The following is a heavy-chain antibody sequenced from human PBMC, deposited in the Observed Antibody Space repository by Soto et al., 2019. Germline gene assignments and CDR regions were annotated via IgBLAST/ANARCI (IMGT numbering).Heavy chain of an antibody. CDR3: AHIVVAGLGYYFDY. D-gene: IGHD6-19*01. CDR2: IYWDDDK. Sequence: QITLKESGPTLVKPTQTLTLTCTFSGFSLSSTRMAVGWIRQPPGKALEWLALIYWDDDKRYSPFLKSRLTITKDTXKNQVVLTMSNMDPVDTARYYGAHIVVAGLGYYFDYWGQGTLVTVSS. J-gene: IGHJ4*02. CDR1: GFSLSSTRMA. V-gene: IGHV2-5*02.